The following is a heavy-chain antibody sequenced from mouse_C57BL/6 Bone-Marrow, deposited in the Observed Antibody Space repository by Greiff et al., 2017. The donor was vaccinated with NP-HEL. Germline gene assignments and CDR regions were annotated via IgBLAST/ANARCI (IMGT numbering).Heavy chain of an antibody. Sequence: DVQLQESGPGLVKPSQSLSLTCSVTGYSITSGYYWNWIRQFPGNKLEWMGYISYDGSNNYNPSLKNRISITRDTSKNQFFLKLNSVTTEDTATYYCAREDYYSKRGFAYWGQGTLVTVSA. CDR2: ISYDGSN. CDR1: GYSITSGYY. J-gene: IGHJ3*01. V-gene: IGHV3-6*01. CDR3: AREDYYSKRGFAY. D-gene: IGHD2-5*01.